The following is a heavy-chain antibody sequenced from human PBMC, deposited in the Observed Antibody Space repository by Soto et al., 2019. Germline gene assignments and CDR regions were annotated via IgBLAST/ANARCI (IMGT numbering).Heavy chain of an antibody. CDR3: AKYKYYVSGTGAFDI. Sequence: EVQLLDSGGGLVQPGGSLRLSCAASGFTFSSYVMSWVRQAPGKGLEWVSGISGSGDITYYADSVKGHFTISRDNSKNTLYLQMNSLRAEDTAVYYCAKYKYYVSGTGAFDIWGQGTMVTVSP. CDR2: ISGSGDIT. CDR1: GFTFSSYV. D-gene: IGHD3-10*01. J-gene: IGHJ3*02. V-gene: IGHV3-23*01.